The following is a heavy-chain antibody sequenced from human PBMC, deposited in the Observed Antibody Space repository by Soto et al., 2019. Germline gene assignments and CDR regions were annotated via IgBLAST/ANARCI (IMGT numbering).Heavy chain of an antibody. CDR2: IDSSDSYT. CDR1: GDRFTSYW. J-gene: IGHJ6*02. D-gene: IGHD1-1*01. CDR3: ASRRVDQTGTRLKGMDV. V-gene: IGHV5-10-1*01. Sequence: VESLNTYCQGSGDRFTSYWISWVVQMPGQCLEWMGRIDSSDSYTNYSPSFQGHVTISADKSISTAYLQWSSLKASDTAMYYCASRRVDQTGTRLKGMDVWGQGTTVTVSS.